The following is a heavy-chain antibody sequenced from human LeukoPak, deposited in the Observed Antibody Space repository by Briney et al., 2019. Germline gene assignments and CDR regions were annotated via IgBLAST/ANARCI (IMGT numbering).Heavy chain of an antibody. CDR2: IYYSGST. V-gene: IGHV4-31*03. CDR1: GGSISSGGYY. CDR3: ARLGYCSSTSCSYYGMDV. Sequence: SQTLSLTCTVSGGSISSGGYYWSWIRQHPGKGLEWIGYIYYSGSTYYNPSLKSRVTISVDTSKNQFSLKLSSVTAADTAVYYCARLGYCSSTSCSYYGMDVWGQGTTVTVSS. D-gene: IGHD2-2*01. J-gene: IGHJ6*02.